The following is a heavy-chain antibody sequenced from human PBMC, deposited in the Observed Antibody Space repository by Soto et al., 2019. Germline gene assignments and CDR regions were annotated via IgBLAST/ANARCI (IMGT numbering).Heavy chain of an antibody. CDR1: GGSISSSSYY. CDR2: IYYSGST. CDR3: ARHPGREYIWGSYRWAPYFDY. V-gene: IGHV4-39*01. J-gene: IGHJ4*02. D-gene: IGHD3-16*02. Sequence: SETLSLTCTVSGGSISSSSYYWGWIRQPPGKGLEWIGSIYYSGSTYYNPSLKNQVTISVDTSKNQFSLKLSSVTAADTAVYYFARHPGREYIWGSYRWAPYFDYWGQGTLVTVSS.